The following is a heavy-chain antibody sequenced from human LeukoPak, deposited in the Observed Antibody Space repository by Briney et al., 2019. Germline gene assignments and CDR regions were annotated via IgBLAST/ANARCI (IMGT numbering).Heavy chain of an antibody. CDR2: ISYDGSNK. J-gene: IGHJ6*02. Sequence: GGSLRLSCAASGFTFSSYAMHWVRQAPGKGLEWVAVISYDGSNKYYADSVKGRFTISRDNSKNTLYLQMNSLRAEDTAVYYCARTLYDFWRGYSPYYYYGMDVWGQGTTVTVSS. D-gene: IGHD3-3*01. CDR3: ARTLYDFWRGYSPYYYYGMDV. V-gene: IGHV3-30-3*01. CDR1: GFTFSSYA.